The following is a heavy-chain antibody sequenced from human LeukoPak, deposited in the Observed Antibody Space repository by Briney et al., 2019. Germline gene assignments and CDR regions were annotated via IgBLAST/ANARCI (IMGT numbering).Heavy chain of an antibody. Sequence: SETLSLTCTVSGVSISSSYWSWIRQPPGKGLEWIGFIHYTGNTNHNPSLKNRVTISVDTSKNQFSLKLSSVTAADTAIYYCAKYGQYNFDYWGQGTLVAVSS. CDR3: AKYGQYNFDY. V-gene: IGHV4-59*01. CDR1: GVSISSSY. J-gene: IGHJ4*02. D-gene: IGHD2/OR15-2a*01. CDR2: IHYTGNT.